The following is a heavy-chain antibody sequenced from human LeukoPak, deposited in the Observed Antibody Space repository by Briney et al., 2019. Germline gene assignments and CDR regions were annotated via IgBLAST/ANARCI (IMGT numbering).Heavy chain of an antibody. J-gene: IGHJ6*03. CDR1: GYTFTSYG. D-gene: IGHD4-17*01. CDR2: ISAYSGNT. V-gene: IGHV1-18*01. CDR3: ASGQTVMPPRGYYMDV. Sequence: ASVKVSCTASGYTFTSYGISWVRQAPGQGLEWMGWISAYSGNTKYAQMLQGRVTMTTDTSTSTAYMELRSLRSDDTAVYYCASGQTVMPPRGYYMDVWGKGTTVTVSS.